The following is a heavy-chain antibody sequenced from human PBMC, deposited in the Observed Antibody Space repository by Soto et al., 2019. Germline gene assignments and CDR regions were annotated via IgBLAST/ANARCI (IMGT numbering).Heavy chain of an antibody. J-gene: IGHJ5*02. CDR3: AKNGRAAAMYNWFDP. D-gene: IGHD6-13*01. CDR1: GFTFSSYA. V-gene: IGHV3-23*01. Sequence: EVQLLESGGGLVQPGGSLRLSCTGSGFTFSSYAMNWVRQAPGKGLECVSTISGIGGTTYYADSVQGRFTISRDNSKNTLYLQMSSLRAEDTAVYYCAKNGRAAAMYNWFDPWVQGTLVTVSS. CDR2: ISGIGGTT.